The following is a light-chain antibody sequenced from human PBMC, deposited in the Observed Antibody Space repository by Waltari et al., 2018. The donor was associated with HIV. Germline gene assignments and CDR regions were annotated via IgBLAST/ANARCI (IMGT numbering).Light chain of an antibody. CDR3: CSYADNYAWV. V-gene: IGLV2-11*01. Sequence: QSALTQPRSMSGSPGQSVTISCTGTSSDVGGYNYVSWYQQHPGKAPKLMIFDVNKRPSWLPDRFSGSKSGNTASLTTSGLQAEYEADYYCCSYADNYAWVFGGGTKLTVL. CDR1: SSDVGGYNY. CDR2: DVN. J-gene: IGLJ3*02.